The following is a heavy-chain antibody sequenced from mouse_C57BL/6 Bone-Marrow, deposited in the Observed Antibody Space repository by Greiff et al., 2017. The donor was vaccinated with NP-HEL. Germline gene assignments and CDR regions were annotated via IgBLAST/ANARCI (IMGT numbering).Heavy chain of an antibody. Sequence: QVQLKESGPELVKPGASVKISCKASGYAFSSSWMNWVKQRPGKGLEWIGRIYPGDGDTNYNGKFKGKATLTADKSSSTAYMQLSSLTSEDSAVYFCARSGDGVHYYAMDYWGQGTSVTVSS. CDR2: IYPGDGDT. J-gene: IGHJ4*01. CDR3: ARSGDGVHYYAMDY. CDR1: GYAFSSSW. V-gene: IGHV1-82*01. D-gene: IGHD2-3*01.